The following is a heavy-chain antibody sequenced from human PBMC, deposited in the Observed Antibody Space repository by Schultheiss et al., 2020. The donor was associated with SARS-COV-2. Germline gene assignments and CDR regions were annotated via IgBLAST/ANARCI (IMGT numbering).Heavy chain of an antibody. CDR3: AKDLLGPAADNYYFDY. CDR2: ISYDGSNK. CDR1: GFTFSSYA. J-gene: IGHJ4*02. V-gene: IGHV3-30*04. Sequence: GGSLRLSCAASGFTFSSYAMHWVRQAPGKGLEWVAVISYDGSNKYYADSVKGRFTISRDNSKNTLYLQMNSLRAEDTAVYYCAKDLLGPAADNYYFDYWGQGTLVTVSS. D-gene: IGHD2-2*01.